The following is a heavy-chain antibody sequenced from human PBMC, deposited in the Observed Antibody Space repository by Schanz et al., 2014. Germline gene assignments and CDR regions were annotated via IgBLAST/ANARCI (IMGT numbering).Heavy chain of an antibody. CDR2: LSGSGGST. CDR1: GFTFSSYS. Sequence: EGQLAESGGGLVKPGGSLRLSCAASGFTFSSYSMNWVRQAPGKGLEWVSALSGSGGSTYYADSVKGRFTISRDNSKNTLYLQMNSLRAEDTAVYYCAKDPSHGDYDYYFDYWGQGTLVTVSS. CDR3: AKDPSHGDYDYYFDY. D-gene: IGHD3-22*01. V-gene: IGHV3-23*04. J-gene: IGHJ4*02.